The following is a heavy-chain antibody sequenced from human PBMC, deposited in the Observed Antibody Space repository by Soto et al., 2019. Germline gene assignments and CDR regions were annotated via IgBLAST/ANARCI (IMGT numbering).Heavy chain of an antibody. V-gene: IGHV3-23*01. J-gene: IGHJ2*01. CDR2: ISGSGVTT. CDR3: AKDLWGQRYFDL. CDR1: GFIFSSYP. Sequence: EAQLLESGGGLVQPGGSLRLSGAASGFIFSSYPMSWVRQALGKGLEWVCGISGSGVTTFCADSVKGRFTISRDNSKNTLYLQMSSLRADDTAVYYCAKDLWGQRYFDLWGRGTLVTVSS. D-gene: IGHD7-27*01.